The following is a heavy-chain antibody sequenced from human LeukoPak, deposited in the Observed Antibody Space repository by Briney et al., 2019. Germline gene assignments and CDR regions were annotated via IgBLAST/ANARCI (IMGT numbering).Heavy chain of an antibody. CDR1: GGTFSSYA. Sequence: SVKVSCKASGGTFSSYAISWVRQAPGQGLEWMGGIIPIFGTTNYAQKFQCRVTITADESTSTGYMELRNLRSEDTAVYYCARPELAGGDYGLDYWGQGTLVTVSS. D-gene: IGHD4-17*01. CDR3: ARPELAGGDYGLDY. J-gene: IGHJ4*02. CDR2: IIPIFGTT. V-gene: IGHV1-69*13.